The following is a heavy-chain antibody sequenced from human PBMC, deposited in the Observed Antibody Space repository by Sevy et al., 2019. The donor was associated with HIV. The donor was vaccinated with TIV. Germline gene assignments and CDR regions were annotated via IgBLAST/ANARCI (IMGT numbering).Heavy chain of an antibody. CDR2: ISSDSNYI. CDR3: AGPDATGGMDV. CDR1: GFMFSSYS. J-gene: IGHJ6*02. Sequence: GGSLRLSCAASGFMFSSYSMNWVRQAPGKGLEWVSSISSDSNYIYYADSVKGRFTISRDNAKNSLYLQMNSLRAEDTAVYYCAGPDATGGMDVWGQGSTVTVSS. V-gene: IGHV3-21*01.